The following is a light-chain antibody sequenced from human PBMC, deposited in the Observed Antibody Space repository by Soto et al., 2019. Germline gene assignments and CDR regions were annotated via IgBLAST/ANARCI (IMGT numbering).Light chain of an antibody. CDR1: SSNIGNNY. J-gene: IGLJ1*01. V-gene: IGLV1-51*01. CDR2: DNN. CDR3: GTWDSSLSAYV. Sequence: QSALTQPPSVSAAPGQKVTISCSGSSSNIGNNYVSWYQQLPGTAPKLLIYDNNKRPSGIPDRFSGPKSGTSATLGITGLQTGDEAYYYCGTWDSSLSAYVFGTGTKVTVL.